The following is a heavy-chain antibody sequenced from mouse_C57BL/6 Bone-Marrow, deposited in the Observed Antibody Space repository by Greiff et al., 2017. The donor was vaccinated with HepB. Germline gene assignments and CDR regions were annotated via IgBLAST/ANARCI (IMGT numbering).Heavy chain of an antibody. CDR3: ARCGSYFYAMDY. CDR1: GVTFSSYT. J-gene: IGHJ4*01. V-gene: IGHV5-9*01. CDR2: ISGGGGNT. D-gene: IGHD1-1*02. Sequence: EVMLVESGGGLVKPGGSLKLSCAASGVTFSSYTMSWVRQTPEKRLEWVATISGGGGNTYYPDSVKGRFTISRDNAKNTLYLQMSSLRSEDTSLYYCARCGSYFYAMDYWGQGTSVTISS.